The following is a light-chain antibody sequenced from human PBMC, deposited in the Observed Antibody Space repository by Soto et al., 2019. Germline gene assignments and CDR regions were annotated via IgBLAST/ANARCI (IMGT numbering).Light chain of an antibody. CDR1: HTLRNK. CDR2: GGF. J-gene: IGKJ3*01. Sequence: IVLTQSPGTLSVSPGERVILSCSASHTLRNKLAWYQQKPGQAPILLIYGGFTRATGIPARFSGSGSGTEFTLTINSLQSEDFAIYYCPQHNAWPLTFGPGTKLDLK. V-gene: IGKV3-15*01. CDR3: PQHNAWPLT.